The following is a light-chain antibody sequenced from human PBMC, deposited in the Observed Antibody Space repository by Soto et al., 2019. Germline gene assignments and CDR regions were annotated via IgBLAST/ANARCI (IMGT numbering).Light chain of an antibody. V-gene: IGKV3-15*01. CDR2: GAS. J-gene: IGKJ2*01. CDR1: QSVSSR. CDR3: QQYDRWYT. Sequence: EIVMTQSPTNLSVSPGERVTLSCRASQSVSSRVAWYQQKPGQAPRLLISGASTRATGTPARFIGSGSGTDFTLTISSLQSEDFATYYCQQYDRWYTFGPGTKLEIK.